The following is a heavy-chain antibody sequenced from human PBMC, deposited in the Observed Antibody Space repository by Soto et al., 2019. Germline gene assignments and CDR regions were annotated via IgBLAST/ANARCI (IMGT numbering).Heavy chain of an antibody. CDR3: AKETDRIFDS. D-gene: IGHD3-10*01. J-gene: IGHJ5*01. CDR1: GFTFGDHS. Sequence: HPGGSLRLSCAGSGFTFGDHSMHWVRQIPGKGLEWVSLITWDGGSTFYADSVKGRFTISRDNSKNSLYLQMNSLRTEDSALYYCAKETDRIFDSWGQGTPVPVYS. CDR2: ITWDGGST. V-gene: IGHV3-43*01.